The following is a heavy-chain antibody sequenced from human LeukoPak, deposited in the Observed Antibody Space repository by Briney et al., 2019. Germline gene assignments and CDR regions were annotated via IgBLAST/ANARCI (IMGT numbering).Heavy chain of an antibody. CDR1: GDSVSSNSAA. J-gene: IGHJ4*02. Sequence: SQTLSLTSAISGDSVSSNSAAWNWIRQSPSRCLEWLGMTYYRFKWYNESAVSVEGRLTINPDTSQNQFSLQLKSLTPEDTAVYYCARGSSISIRSLDLWAQGTLVTVPS. D-gene: IGHD6-6*01. CDR3: ARGSSISIRSLDL. CDR2: TYYRFKWYN. V-gene: IGHV6-1*01.